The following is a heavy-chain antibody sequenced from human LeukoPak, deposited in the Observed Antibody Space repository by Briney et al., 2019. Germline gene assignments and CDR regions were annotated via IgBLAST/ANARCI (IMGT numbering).Heavy chain of an antibody. V-gene: IGHV3-48*03. D-gene: IGHD6-6*01. J-gene: IGHJ4*02. Sequence: PGGSLRLSCAASGFTFSSYEMNWVRQAPGKGLERVSYISSRGTTTYYADSVKGRFTISRDDAKNSLYLHMNSLRVEDTAVYYCARLYSSSSGLRASDYWGQGTLVTVSS. CDR2: ISSRGTTT. CDR3: ARLYSSSSGLRASDY. CDR1: GFTFSSYE.